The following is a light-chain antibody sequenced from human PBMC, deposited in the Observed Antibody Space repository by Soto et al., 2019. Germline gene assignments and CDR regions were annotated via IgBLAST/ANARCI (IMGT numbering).Light chain of an antibody. CDR2: KAS. CDR1: QSISSW. V-gene: IGKV1-5*03. J-gene: IGKJ1*01. Sequence: DIQMTQSPSTLSASVGDRVTITCRASQSISSWLAWYQQKPGKAPKILIYKASSLESGVPSRFSGSGSGTEFTLTISSLQPVDFATYYCQQDNVYSWTFGQGTKVDIK. CDR3: QQDNVYSWT.